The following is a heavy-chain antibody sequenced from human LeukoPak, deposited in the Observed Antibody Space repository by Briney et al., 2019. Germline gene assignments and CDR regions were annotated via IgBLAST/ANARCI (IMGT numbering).Heavy chain of an antibody. D-gene: IGHD2-15*01. CDR3: ARGDCRGGSCFYYYYYYGMDV. V-gene: IGHV1-8*01. CDR1: GYTFTSYD. Sequence: ASVKVSCKASGYTFTSYDINWVRQATGQGLEWMGWMNPNSGNPGYAQKFQGRVTMTRNTSISTAYMELSSLRSEDTAVYYCARGDCRGGSCFYYYYYYGMDVWGQGTTVTVSS. J-gene: IGHJ6*02. CDR2: MNPNSGNP.